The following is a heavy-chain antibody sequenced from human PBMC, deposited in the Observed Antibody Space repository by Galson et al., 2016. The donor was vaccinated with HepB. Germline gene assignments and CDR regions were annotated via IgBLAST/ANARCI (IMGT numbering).Heavy chain of an antibody. V-gene: IGHV3-74*01. CDR3: AKDFTGYSDF. Sequence: SLRLSCAASGFTFSDYYMTWIRQAPGKGLVWVSRINPDGSITNYADSVKGRFTISRDNAKNTLYLQMNSLRAEDTAVYYCAKDFTGYSDFWGRGTLVTVSS. CDR2: INPDGSIT. CDR1: GFTFSDYY. D-gene: IGHD3-16*01. J-gene: IGHJ4*02.